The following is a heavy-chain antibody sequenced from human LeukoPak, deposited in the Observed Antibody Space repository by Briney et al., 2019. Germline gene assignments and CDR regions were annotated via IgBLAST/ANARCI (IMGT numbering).Heavy chain of an antibody. J-gene: IGHJ4*02. CDR1: GYTFTSYY. D-gene: IGHD5-18*01. CDR2: ISAYNGNT. V-gene: IGHV1-18*04. CDR3: ATLSRRELWLRVDY. Sequence: GASVKVSCKASGYTFTSYYMHWVRQAPGQGLEWMGWISAYNGNTNYAQKLQGRVTMTTDTSTSTAYMELRSLRSEDTAVYYCATLSRRELWLRVDYWGQGTLVTVSS.